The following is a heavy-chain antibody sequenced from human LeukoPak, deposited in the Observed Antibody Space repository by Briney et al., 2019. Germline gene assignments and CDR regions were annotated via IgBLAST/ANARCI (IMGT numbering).Heavy chain of an antibody. V-gene: IGHV3-23*01. CDR3: AKDGPGYYYDSSGPKRDY. Sequence: SGGSLRLSCAASGFTFSTYVMNWVRQAPGKGLEWVSAIDGSGGDTYYADSVKGRFTISRDNSKNTLYLQMNSLEAEDTALYYCAKDGPGYYYDSSGPKRDYGGQGIPVTVSS. J-gene: IGHJ4*02. CDR1: GFTFSTYV. CDR2: IDGSGGDT. D-gene: IGHD3-22*01.